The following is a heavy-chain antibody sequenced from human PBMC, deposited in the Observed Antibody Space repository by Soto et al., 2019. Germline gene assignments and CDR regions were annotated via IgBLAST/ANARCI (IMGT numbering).Heavy chain of an antibody. Sequence: QVQLQESGPGLVKPSQTRSLTCTVSGGSLSSGGYYWSCIRQHPGKGLEWIGYIYYSGSTYYNPSLKSRVTISVDTSKDPFSLKLSSVTAADTAVYYCARSAQSTVTTFAYWGQGTLVTVSS. V-gene: IGHV4-31*03. J-gene: IGHJ4*02. CDR3: ARSAQSTVTTFAY. CDR2: IYYSGST. CDR1: GGSLSSGGYY. D-gene: IGHD4-17*01.